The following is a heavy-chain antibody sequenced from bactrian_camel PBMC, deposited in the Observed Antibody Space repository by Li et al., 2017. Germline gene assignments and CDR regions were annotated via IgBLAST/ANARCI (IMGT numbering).Heavy chain of an antibody. CDR3: AAGKASRLFTYCIAGADGSDS. D-gene: IGHD1*01. J-gene: IGHJ6*01. Sequence: DVQLVESGGGSVQTGGSLRLNCAFSAYTPTNYHMAWFRQAPGKEREGVAAIDADTKTTYADSVRGRFTISQDTNKNTMYLQMDSLKPEDTAMYYCAAGKASRLFTYCIAGADGSDSWGQGTQVTVS. V-gene: IGHV3S40*01. CDR2: IDADTKT. CDR1: AYTPTNYH.